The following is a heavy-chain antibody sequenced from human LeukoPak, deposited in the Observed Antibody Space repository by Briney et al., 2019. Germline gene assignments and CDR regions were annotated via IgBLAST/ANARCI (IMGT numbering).Heavy chain of an antibody. Sequence: GGSLRLSCAASGFTFSSYGMSWVRQAPGKGLEWVSAVSGSGGSTYYAYSVKGRFTISRDNSKNTLYLQMNSLRAEDTAVYYCARAASYYYYMDVWGKGTTVTISS. V-gene: IGHV3-23*01. CDR2: VSGSGGST. CDR3: ARAASYYYYMDV. CDR1: GFTFSSYG. J-gene: IGHJ6*03.